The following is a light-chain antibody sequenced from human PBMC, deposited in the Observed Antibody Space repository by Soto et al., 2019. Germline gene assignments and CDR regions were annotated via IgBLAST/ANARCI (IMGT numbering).Light chain of an antibody. CDR1: SSDVGVYNH. Sequence: QSALTQPPSASGSPGQSVTISCTGTSSDVGVYNHVSWYQQNPGKAPKLMIYDVSKRPSGVPDRFSGSKSGNTASLTISGLQAEDEADYYCASYAGSNNSVFGTGTKLTVL. V-gene: IGLV2-8*01. CDR3: ASYAGSNNSV. J-gene: IGLJ1*01. CDR2: DVS.